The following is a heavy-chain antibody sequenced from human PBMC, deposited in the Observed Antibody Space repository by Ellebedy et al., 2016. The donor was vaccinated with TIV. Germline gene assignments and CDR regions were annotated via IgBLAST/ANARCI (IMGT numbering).Heavy chain of an antibody. CDR3: AREFRRYTTSYGY. V-gene: IGHV1-8*01. Sequence: ASVKVSCXASGDTFSSDDVNWVRQATGQGLEWMGWMNPNSGNTGYAQKFQGRVTMTRDTSTRTAYMELSSLRAEDTAVYYCAREFRRYTTSYGYWGQGTPVTVSS. CDR2: MNPNSGNT. CDR1: GDTFSSDD. D-gene: IGHD3-16*02. J-gene: IGHJ4*02.